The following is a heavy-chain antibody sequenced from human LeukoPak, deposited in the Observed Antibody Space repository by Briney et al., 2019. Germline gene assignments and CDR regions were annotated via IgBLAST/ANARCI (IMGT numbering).Heavy chain of an antibody. V-gene: IGHV4-30-4*08. J-gene: IGHJ3*02. CDR2: IYHSGST. CDR3: ARGLRWSPRKGMDAFDI. CDR1: GGSISSGDYY. Sequence: NPSQTLSLTCTVSGGSISSGDYYWSRIRQPPGKGLEWIGYIYHSGSTYYNPSLKSRVTISVDTSKNQFSLKLSSVTAADTAVYYCARGLRWSPRKGMDAFDIWGQGTMVTVSS. D-gene: IGHD4-23*01.